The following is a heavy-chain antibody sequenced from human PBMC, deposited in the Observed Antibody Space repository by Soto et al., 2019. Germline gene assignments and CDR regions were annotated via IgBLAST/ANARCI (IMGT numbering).Heavy chain of an antibody. CDR1: GFTFSSYD. D-gene: IGHD5-12*01. CDR3: AIEYSGYDHFDY. CDR2: ISYDGSNK. V-gene: IGHV3-30*03. Sequence: QVQLVESGGGVVQPGRSLRLSCAASGFTFSSYDMHWVRQAPGKGLEWVAVISYDGSNKYYADSVKGRFTISRDNSKNTLYLQMNSLRAEDTAVYYCAIEYSGYDHFDYWGQGTLVTVSS. J-gene: IGHJ4*02.